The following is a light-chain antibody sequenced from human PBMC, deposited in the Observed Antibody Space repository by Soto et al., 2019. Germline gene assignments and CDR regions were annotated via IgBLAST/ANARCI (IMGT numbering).Light chain of an antibody. V-gene: IGKV1-5*01. CDR3: QQYRGT. CDR2: DAS. CDR1: QSISSW. J-gene: IGKJ1*01. Sequence: DIQMTQSPSTLSASVGDRVTITCRASQSISSWLAWYQQKPGKAPKLLIYDASSLESGVPSRFSGSGSWTEFTLTISSLQPDDFATYYCQQYRGTFGQGTKVEIK.